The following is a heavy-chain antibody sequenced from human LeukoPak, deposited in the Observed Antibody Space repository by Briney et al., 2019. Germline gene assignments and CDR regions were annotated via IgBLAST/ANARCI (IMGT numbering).Heavy chain of an antibody. CDR2: ISWDGGST. Sequence: GGSLRLSCAASGFTFDDYTMHWVRQAPGKGLEWVSLISWDGGSTYYADSVKGRFTISRDNSKNTLCLQMNSLRAEDTAVYYCAKRVGTSWSNFDYWGQGTLVTVSS. CDR1: GFTFDDYT. CDR3: AKRVGTSWSNFDY. D-gene: IGHD6-13*01. V-gene: IGHV3-43*01. J-gene: IGHJ4*02.